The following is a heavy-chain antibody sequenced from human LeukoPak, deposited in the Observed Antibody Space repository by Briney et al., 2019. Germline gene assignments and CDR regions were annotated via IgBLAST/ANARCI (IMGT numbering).Heavy chain of an antibody. CDR1: GFTFSSYE. CDR2: ISSSGSTI. V-gene: IGHV3-48*03. D-gene: IGHD3-10*02. CDR3: AELGITMIGGV. Sequence: GSLRLSCAASGFTFSSYEMNWVRQAPGKGLEWVSYISSSGSTIYYADSVKGRFTISRDNAKNSLYLQMNSLRAEDTAGYYCAELGITMIGGVWGKGTTVTISS. J-gene: IGHJ6*04.